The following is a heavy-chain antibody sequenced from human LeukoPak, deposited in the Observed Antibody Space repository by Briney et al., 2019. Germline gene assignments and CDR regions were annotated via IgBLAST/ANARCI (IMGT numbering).Heavy chain of an antibody. CDR1: GYTFTGFY. D-gene: IGHD3-10*01. CDR2: INPNSGVA. CDR3: ARPMIRGTNWFDP. J-gene: IGHJ5*02. V-gene: IGHV1-2*02. Sequence: ASAKVSCKTSGYTFTGFYLHWVRQAPGQGLEWLGWINPNSGVANYAQKFQDRVTMTRDTSITTAYMELSGLTSDDTAVYYCARPMIRGTNWFDPWGQGTLVTVSS.